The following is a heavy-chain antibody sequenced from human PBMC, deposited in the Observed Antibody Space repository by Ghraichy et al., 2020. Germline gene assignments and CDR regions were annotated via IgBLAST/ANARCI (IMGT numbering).Heavy chain of an antibody. J-gene: IGHJ6*02. D-gene: IGHD4-11*01. Sequence: GESLRLSCAASGFTFSSYGMHWVRQAPGKGLEWVAFIRYDGSNKYYADSVKGRFTISRDNSKNTLYLQMNSLRAEDTAVYYCAKVLSNYVYYYYGMDVWGQGTTVTVSS. V-gene: IGHV3-30*02. CDR1: GFTFSSYG. CDR2: IRYDGSNK. CDR3: AKVLSNYVYYYYGMDV.